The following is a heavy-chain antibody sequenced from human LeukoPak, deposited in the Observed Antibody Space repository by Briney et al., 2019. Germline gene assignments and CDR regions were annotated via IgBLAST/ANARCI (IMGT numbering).Heavy chain of an antibody. CDR1: GFTFSSYS. D-gene: IGHD6-19*01. CDR3: ARTGHSSGWSAYFDY. Sequence: GGSLRLSCAASGFTFSSYSMNWVRQAPGKGLEWVSYISSSSSTIYYADSVKGRFTISRDNAKNSLYLQMNSLRAEDTAVYYCARTGHSSGWSAYFDYWGQGTLVTVSS. V-gene: IGHV3-48*01. CDR2: ISSSSSTI. J-gene: IGHJ4*02.